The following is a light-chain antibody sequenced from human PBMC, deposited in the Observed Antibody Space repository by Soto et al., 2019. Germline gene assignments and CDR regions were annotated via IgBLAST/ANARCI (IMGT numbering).Light chain of an antibody. CDR1: QSVLYTSDNRNY. Sequence: DIVMTQSPDSLAVSLGERATINCKSSQSVLYTSDNRNYLAWYQQKPGQPPKMLFSWASTRESGVPDRFSGSGSGTDFTLTISSLQAEDVAVYSCQQYYGSPLTFGGGTKVEIK. CDR2: WAS. V-gene: IGKV4-1*01. CDR3: QQYYGSPLT. J-gene: IGKJ4*01.